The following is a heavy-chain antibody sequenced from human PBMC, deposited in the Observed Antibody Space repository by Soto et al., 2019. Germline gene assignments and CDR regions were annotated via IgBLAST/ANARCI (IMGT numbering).Heavy chain of an antibody. CDR2: IYYSGST. J-gene: IGHJ6*03. Sequence: SETLSLTCTVSGGSISSYYWSWIRQPPGKGLEWIGYIYYSGSTNYNPSLKSRVTISVDTSKNQFSLKLSSVTAADTAVYYCARDGDVRSAFMDVWGKGTTVTVSS. D-gene: IGHD7-27*01. CDR3: ARDGDVRSAFMDV. CDR1: GGSISSYY. V-gene: IGHV4-59*01.